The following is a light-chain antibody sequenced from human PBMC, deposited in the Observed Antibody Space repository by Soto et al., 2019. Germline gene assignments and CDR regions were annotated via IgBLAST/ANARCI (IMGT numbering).Light chain of an antibody. CDR3: AAWDDSLNGPV. Sequence: QAVVTQPPSASGTPGQRVTSSCSGSSSNIGSNTVNWYQQLPGTAPKLLIYSNNQRPSGVPDRFSDSKSGTSASLAISGLQSEDEADYYCAAWDDSLNGPVFGGGTKVTVL. CDR1: SSNIGSNT. CDR2: SNN. J-gene: IGLJ3*02. V-gene: IGLV1-44*01.